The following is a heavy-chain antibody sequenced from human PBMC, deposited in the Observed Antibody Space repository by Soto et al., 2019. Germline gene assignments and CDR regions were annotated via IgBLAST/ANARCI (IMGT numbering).Heavy chain of an antibody. J-gene: IGHJ6*02. Sequence: GGSLRLSCTASGFTFGDYAMSWFRQAPGKGLEWVGFIRSKAYGGTTENAASVKGRFTISRDDSKSIAYLQMNSLKTEDTAVYYCTRDTSLTILTLYYYYYGMDVWGQGTTVTVSS. CDR3: TRDTSLTILTLYYYYYGMDV. D-gene: IGHD3-10*01. CDR2: IRSKAYGGTT. V-gene: IGHV3-49*03. CDR1: GFTFGDYA.